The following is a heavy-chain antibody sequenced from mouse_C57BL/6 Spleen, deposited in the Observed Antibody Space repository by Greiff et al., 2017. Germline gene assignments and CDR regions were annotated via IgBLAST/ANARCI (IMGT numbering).Heavy chain of an antibody. CDR1: GYTFTSYW. D-gene: IGHD1-1*01. Sequence: QVQLQQPGAELVKPGASVKMSCKASGYTFTSYWITWVKQRPGQGLEWIGDIYPGSGSTNYNEKFKSKATLTVDTSSSTAYMQLSSLTSEDSAVYYCARRVYYSGSSPRYFDVWGTGTTVTVSS. CDR3: ARRVYYSGSSPRYFDV. J-gene: IGHJ1*03. CDR2: IYPGSGST. V-gene: IGHV1-55*01.